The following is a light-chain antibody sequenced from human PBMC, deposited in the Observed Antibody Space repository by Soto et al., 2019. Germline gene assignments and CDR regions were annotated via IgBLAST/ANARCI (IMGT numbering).Light chain of an antibody. CDR1: QSVSSCY. Sequence: EIVFTQSPGTPSLSPGEKATLSCRASQSVSSCYFAWYQQKVGQAPRLLIYGASSRATGIPDRFSGSGSGTDFTLTISRLEPEDFAVYYCQQYYSSAPWTFGQGTKVDIK. CDR3: QQYYSSAPWT. V-gene: IGKV3-20*01. CDR2: GAS. J-gene: IGKJ1*01.